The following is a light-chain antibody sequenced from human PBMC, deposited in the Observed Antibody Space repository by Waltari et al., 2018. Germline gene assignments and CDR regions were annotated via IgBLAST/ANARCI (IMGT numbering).Light chain of an antibody. CDR1: QSVSNY. CDR3: QQGYRTPLT. Sequence: DIQMTQSPSSLSASVGDRVTITCLASQSVSNYLNWYQQRPGKAPKLLIYAASTLQSGVPSRFGGSGSGTDFTLTISSLQPEDFATYYCQQGYRTPLTFGGGTKVDIK. J-gene: IGKJ4*01. V-gene: IGKV1-39*01. CDR2: AAS.